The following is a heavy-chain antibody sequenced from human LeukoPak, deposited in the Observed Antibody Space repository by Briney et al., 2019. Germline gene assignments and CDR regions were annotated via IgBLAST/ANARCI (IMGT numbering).Heavy chain of an antibody. CDR1: GYTFTGYY. D-gene: IGHD3-3*01. CDR3: AATGEDSWSGYYLDY. J-gene: IGHJ4*02. V-gene: IGHV1-2*02. Sequence: GASVKVSCKASGYTFTGYYMHWVRQAPGQGLEWMGWINPNSGGTNYAQKFQGRVTMTRDTSISTAYMELSRLRSDDTAVYYCAATGEDSWSGYYLDYWGQGTLVTVSS. CDR2: INPNSGGT.